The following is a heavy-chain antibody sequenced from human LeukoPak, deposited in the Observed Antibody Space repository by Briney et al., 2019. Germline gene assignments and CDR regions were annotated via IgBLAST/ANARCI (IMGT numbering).Heavy chain of an antibody. V-gene: IGHV4-39*01. J-gene: IGHJ4*02. D-gene: IGHD1-26*01. CDR3: ARHGPSGSYRPQLFDY. CDR1: GGSISSSSYY. CDR2: IYYSGST. Sequence: SETLSLTCTVSGGSISSSSYYWGWIRQPPGKGLEWIGSIYYSGSTYYNPSLKSRVTISVDTSKNQFSVKLSSVTAADTAVYYCARHGPSGSYRPQLFDYWGQGTLVTVSS.